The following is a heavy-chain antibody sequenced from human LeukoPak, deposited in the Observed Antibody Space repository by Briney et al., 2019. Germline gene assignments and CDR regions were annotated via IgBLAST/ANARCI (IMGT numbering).Heavy chain of an antibody. CDR1: GVSINTCCYY. CDR2: KYYSGST. Sequence: PSETLSLSCAVSGVSINTCCYYWTWLRQPPGKGLEWIGYKYYSGSTRYNSSLRSRLTISLNTSKNQFFLRLTSVTAADTAVYYCARGRSYGFDFGSWGQGTLVIVSS. V-gene: IGHV4-61*01. CDR3: ARGRSYGFDFGS. D-gene: IGHD5-18*01. J-gene: IGHJ4*02.